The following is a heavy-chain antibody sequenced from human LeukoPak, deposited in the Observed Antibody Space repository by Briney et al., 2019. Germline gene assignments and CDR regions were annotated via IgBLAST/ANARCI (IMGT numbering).Heavy chain of an antibody. Sequence: GGSLRLSCAASGFTFSSSAMHWVRQAPDKGLEWVAVISYDGSNKYYADSVKGRFTISRDNSKNTLYLQMNSLRADDTAVYYCAREVPTGYDFWSGYYSDWFDPWGQGTLVTVSS. CDR1: GFTFSSSA. D-gene: IGHD3-3*01. CDR2: ISYDGSNK. CDR3: AREVPTGYDFWSGYYSDWFDP. J-gene: IGHJ5*02. V-gene: IGHV3-30-3*01.